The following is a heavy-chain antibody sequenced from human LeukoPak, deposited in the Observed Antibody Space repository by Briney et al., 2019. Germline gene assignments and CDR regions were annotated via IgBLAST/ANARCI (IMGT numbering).Heavy chain of an antibody. Sequence: GGSLRSSWAAPGFTFSSNWMSWVRQAPGKGLEWVANIKQDGSEKYYVDSVKGRFTISRDNAKNSLYLQMNSLRAEDTAVYYCARWVPGYNWNRGRYYFDYWGQGTLVTVSS. CDR1: GFTFSSNW. CDR3: ARWVPGYNWNRGRYYFDY. D-gene: IGHD1-20*01. CDR2: IKQDGSEK. V-gene: IGHV3-7*01. J-gene: IGHJ4*02.